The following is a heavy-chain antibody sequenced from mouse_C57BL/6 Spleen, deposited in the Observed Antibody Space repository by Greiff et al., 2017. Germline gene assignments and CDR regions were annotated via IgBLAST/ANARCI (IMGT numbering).Heavy chain of an antibody. CDR1: GYAFTNYL. CDR2: INPGSGGT. V-gene: IGHV1-54*01. J-gene: IGHJ2*01. D-gene: IGHD1-1*01. Sequence: LQESGAELVRPGTSVKVSCKASGYAFTNYLIEWVKQRPGQGLEWIGVINPGSGGTNYNEKFKGKATLTADKSSSTAYMQLSSLTSEDSAVYFCARSYYYGSSLDYWGQGTTLTVSS. CDR3: ARSYYYGSSLDY.